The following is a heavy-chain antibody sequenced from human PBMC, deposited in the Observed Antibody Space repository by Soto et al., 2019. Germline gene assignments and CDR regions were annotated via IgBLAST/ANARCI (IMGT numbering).Heavy chain of an antibody. J-gene: IGHJ5*02. D-gene: IGHD3-10*02. V-gene: IGHV1-3*01. Sequence: QVHFVQSGAEVKKPGASVKVSCKASGYTFSGHAIHWLRQAPGQRPEWLGWINAVNSKTYYSEKFEGRVRFNRDTVATTVNMELTSLTSEDTAVYYCGRDQSGTGYYVDWFDPWGQGTLVTVSS. CDR1: GYTFSGHA. CDR3: GRDQSGTGYYVDWFDP. CDR2: INAVNSKT.